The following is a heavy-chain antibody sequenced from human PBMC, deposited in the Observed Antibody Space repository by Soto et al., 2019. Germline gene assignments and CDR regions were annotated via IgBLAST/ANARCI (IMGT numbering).Heavy chain of an antibody. CDR2: IYYSGST. V-gene: IGHV4-59*01. J-gene: IGHJ4*02. Sequence: QVQLQESGPGLVKPSETLSLTCTVSGGSISSYYWSWIRQPPGKGLEWIGYIYYSGSTNYNPSLKSRVTISVDTSKNQFSLMLSSVTAADTAVYYCARDKEGYCSGGSCYSGVDYWGQGTLVTVSS. CDR1: GGSISSYY. CDR3: ARDKEGYCSGGSCYSGVDY. D-gene: IGHD2-15*01.